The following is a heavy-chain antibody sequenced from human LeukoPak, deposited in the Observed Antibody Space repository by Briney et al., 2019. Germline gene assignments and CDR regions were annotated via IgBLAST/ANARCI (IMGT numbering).Heavy chain of an antibody. Sequence: PGGSLRLSCAASGFTFSSYAMSWVRQAPGKGLEWVSAISGSGGSTYYADSVKGRFTISRDNSKNTLYLQMNSLRAEDTAVYYCAKVRRIVNCSSTSCYFGYYFDYWGQGTLVTVS. D-gene: IGHD2-2*01. CDR2: ISGSGGST. CDR1: GFTFSSYA. V-gene: IGHV3-23*01. J-gene: IGHJ4*02. CDR3: AKVRRIVNCSSTSCYFGYYFDY.